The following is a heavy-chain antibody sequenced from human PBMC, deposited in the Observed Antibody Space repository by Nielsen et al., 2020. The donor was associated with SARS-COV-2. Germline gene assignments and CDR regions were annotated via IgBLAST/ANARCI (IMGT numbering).Heavy chain of an antibody. CDR1: GFTFSSYG. J-gene: IGHJ4*02. CDR3: AKRSGYTSGWYGDY. D-gene: IGHD6-19*01. CDR2: IWYDGSNK. V-gene: IGHV3-33*06. Sequence: GESLKISCAASGFTFSSYGMHRVRQAPGKGLEWVAVIWYDGSNKYYADSVKGRFTISRDNSKNTLYLQMNSLRAEDTAVYYCAKRSGYTSGWYGDYWGQGTLVTVSS.